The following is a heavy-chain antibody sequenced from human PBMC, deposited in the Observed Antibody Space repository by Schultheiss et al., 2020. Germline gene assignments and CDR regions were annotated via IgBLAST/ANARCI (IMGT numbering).Heavy chain of an antibody. CDR2: INSDGSST. D-gene: IGHD4-17*01. CDR3: ARHFGDYYYAMDV. J-gene: IGHJ6*04. V-gene: IGHV3-74*01. CDR1: GFTFSSYW. Sequence: GGSLRLSCAASGFTFSSYWMHWVRQAPGKGLVWVSRINSDGSSTSYADSVKGRFTISRDNAKNTLYLQMNSLRAEDTAVYYCARHFGDYYYAMDVWGKGITVTVSS.